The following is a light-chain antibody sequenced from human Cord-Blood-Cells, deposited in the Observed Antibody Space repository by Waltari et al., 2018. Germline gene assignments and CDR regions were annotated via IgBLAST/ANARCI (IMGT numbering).Light chain of an antibody. V-gene: IGLV2-11*01. CDR3: CSYAGSYTYV. CDR1: SSDVGGYHH. Sequence: QSALTQPRSVSGSPGQSVTISCTGTSSDVGGYHHVPWYQQHPGKAPKLMIYDVSKRPSGVPDRFSGSKSGNTASLTISGLRAEDEADYYCCSYAGSYTYVFGTGTKVTVL. CDR2: DVS. J-gene: IGLJ1*01.